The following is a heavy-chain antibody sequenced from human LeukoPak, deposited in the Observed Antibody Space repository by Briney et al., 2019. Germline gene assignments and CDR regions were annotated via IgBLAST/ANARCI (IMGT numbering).Heavy chain of an antibody. D-gene: IGHD2-2*03. V-gene: IGHV3-21*01. CDR3: ASDDGGYCSSTSCYLGWFDP. CDR2: ITSTSSYI. J-gene: IGHJ5*02. CDR1: GFAFSSYA. Sequence: PGGSLRLSCAASGFAFSSYAMILVRQAPGEALEWVSSITSTSSYIYYADSVKGRFTISRDNAKNSLYLQMNSLRAEDTAVYYCASDDGGYCSSTSCYLGWFDPWGQGTLVTVSS.